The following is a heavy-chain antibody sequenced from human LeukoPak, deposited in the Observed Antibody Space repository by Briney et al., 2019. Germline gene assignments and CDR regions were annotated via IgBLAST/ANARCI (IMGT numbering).Heavy chain of an antibody. D-gene: IGHD5-12*01. CDR2: ISSSSSYI. J-gene: IGHJ3*02. Sequence: GGSLRLSCAASGFTFSSYSMNWVRQAPGKGLEWVSSISSSSSYIYYADSVKGRFTISRDNAKNSLYLQMNSLRAEDTAVYYCARDFHEADNSGFDAFDIWGQGTMVTVSS. CDR1: GFTFSSYS. CDR3: ARDFHEADNSGFDAFDI. V-gene: IGHV3-21*04.